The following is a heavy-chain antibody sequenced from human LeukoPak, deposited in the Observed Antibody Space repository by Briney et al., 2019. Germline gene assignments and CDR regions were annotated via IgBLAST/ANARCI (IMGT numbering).Heavy chain of an antibody. J-gene: IGHJ4*02. CDR1: ADSISSGGYS. CDR2: IDYSGST. CDR3: ARTVLYSYGPEGYYFDY. V-gene: IGHV4-30-4*07. D-gene: IGHD5-18*01. Sequence: PSETLSLTCAVSADSISSGGYSWSWIRQPPGKGLEWIGYIDYSGSTYYNPSLKSRVTISVDTSKNQFSLKLCSVTAADTAVYYCARTVLYSYGPEGYYFDYWGQGTLVTVSS.